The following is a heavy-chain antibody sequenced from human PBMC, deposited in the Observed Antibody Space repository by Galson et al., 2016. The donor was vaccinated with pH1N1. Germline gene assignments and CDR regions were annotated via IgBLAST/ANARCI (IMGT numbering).Heavy chain of an antibody. J-gene: IGHJ4*02. V-gene: IGHV3-53*01. CDR1: GFTVSSTD. Sequence: LRLSCAASGFTVSSTDMSWDRQAPGKGLEWVSLLYTSGFTYYADSVKGRFTISRDNSKNTLYLQMNSLTAEDTAVYYCARRKKSRSLTLDYWGQGTLVTASS. CDR3: ARRKKSRSLTLDY. CDR2: LYTSGFT. D-gene: IGHD6-6*01.